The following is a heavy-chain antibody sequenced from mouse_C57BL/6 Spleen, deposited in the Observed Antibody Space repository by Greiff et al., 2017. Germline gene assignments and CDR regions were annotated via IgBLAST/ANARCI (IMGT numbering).Heavy chain of an antibody. V-gene: IGHV1-42*01. CDR3: ARGEDGYGAPWFAY. J-gene: IGHJ3*01. Sequence: VQLQQSGPELVKPGASVKISCKASGYSFTGYYMNWVKQSPEKSLEWIGEINPSTGGTTYNQKFKAKATLTVDKSSSTAYMQLKSLTSEDSAVYYCARGEDGYGAPWFAYWGQGTLVTVSA. D-gene: IGHD2-2*01. CDR1: GYSFTGYY. CDR2: INPSTGGT.